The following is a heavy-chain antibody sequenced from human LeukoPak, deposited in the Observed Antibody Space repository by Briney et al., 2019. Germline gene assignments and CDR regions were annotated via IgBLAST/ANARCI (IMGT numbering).Heavy chain of an antibody. J-gene: IGHJ4*02. CDR2: ISYDGSNK. D-gene: IGHD3-10*01. V-gene: IGHV3-30-3*01. CDR3: ARDVRGYYGSGSPSDY. CDR1: GFTFSSYA. Sequence: PGRSLRLSCAASGFTFSSYAMHWVRRAPGKGLEWVAVISYDGSNKYYADSVKGRFTISRDNSKNTLYLQMNSLRAEDTAVYYCARDVRGYYGSGSPSDYWGQGTLVTVPS.